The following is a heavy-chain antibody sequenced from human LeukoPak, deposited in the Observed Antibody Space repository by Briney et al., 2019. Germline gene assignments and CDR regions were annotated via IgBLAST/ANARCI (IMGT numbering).Heavy chain of an antibody. V-gene: IGHV4-34*01. D-gene: IGHD6-19*01. Sequence: SETLSLTCAVYGGSFSGYYWSWIRQPSGKGLEWIGEINHSGSTNYNPSLKSRVTISVDTSKNQFSLKLSSVTAADTAVYYCARLYSSGWYLDYWGQGTLVTVSS. CDR3: ARLYSSGWYLDY. CDR1: GGSFSGYY. CDR2: INHSGST. J-gene: IGHJ4*02.